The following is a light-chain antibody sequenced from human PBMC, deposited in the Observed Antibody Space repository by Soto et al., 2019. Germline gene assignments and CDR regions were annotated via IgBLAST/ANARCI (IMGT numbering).Light chain of an antibody. J-gene: IGLJ1*01. Sequence: QSALTQPASVSGSPGQSITISCTGTSSDVGGYHYVSWYQQHPGKAPKLMIYEVSNWPSGVSNRFSGSKSGNTASLTISGLQAEDEADYYCSSYTSSSTLNVFGTGTKLTVL. CDR3: SSYTSSSTLNV. CDR2: EVS. CDR1: SSDVGGYHY. V-gene: IGLV2-14*01.